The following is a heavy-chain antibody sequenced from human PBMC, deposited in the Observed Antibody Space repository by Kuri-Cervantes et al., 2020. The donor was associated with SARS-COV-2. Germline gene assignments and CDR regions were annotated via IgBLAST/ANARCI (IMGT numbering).Heavy chain of an antibody. CDR2: INPNSGGT. Sequence: ASVKVSCKASGYTFTGYYMRWVRQAPGQGLEWMGWINPNSGGTNYAQKFQGWVTMTRDTSISTVYMELSRLRSDDTAVYYCARSTTFRRLVVISQGGAFDIWGQGTMVTVSS. J-gene: IGHJ3*02. D-gene: IGHD3-22*01. V-gene: IGHV1-2*04. CDR3: ARSTTFRRLVVISQGGAFDI. CDR1: GYTFTGYY.